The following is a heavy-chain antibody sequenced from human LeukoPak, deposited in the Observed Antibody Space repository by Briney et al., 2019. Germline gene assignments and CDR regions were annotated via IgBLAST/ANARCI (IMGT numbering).Heavy chain of an antibody. CDR2: IYYSGST. D-gene: IGHD3-10*01. J-gene: IGHJ3*02. Sequence: PSETLSLTCTVSGGSISSYYWSWIRQPPGKGLEWIGYIYYSGSTNYNPSLKSRFTMSVDTSKNQFSLKLSSVTAADTAVYYCARDAYYYGSGSDAFDIWGQGTMVTVSS. CDR3: ARDAYYYGSGSDAFDI. V-gene: IGHV4-59*12. CDR1: GGSISSYY.